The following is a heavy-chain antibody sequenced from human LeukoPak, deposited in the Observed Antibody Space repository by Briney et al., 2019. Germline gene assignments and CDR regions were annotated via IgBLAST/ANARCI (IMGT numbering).Heavy chain of an antibody. CDR3: AREGGPYRPLDY. Sequence: SETLSLTCTVSGGSISNSIYYWGWIRQPPGKGLEWIGSIDYSGSTYYNPSLKSRVAISVDKSENHISLKLTSVTAADTAVYYCAREGGPYRPLDYSGQGTLVTVAS. CDR1: GGSISNSIYY. V-gene: IGHV4-39*07. CDR2: IDYSGST. J-gene: IGHJ4*02.